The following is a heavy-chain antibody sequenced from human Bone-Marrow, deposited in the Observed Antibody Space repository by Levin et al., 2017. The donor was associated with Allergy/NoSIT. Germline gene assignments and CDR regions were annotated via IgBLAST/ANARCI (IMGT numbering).Heavy chain of an antibody. Sequence: ESGPTLVKPTQTLTLTCSFSGFSLSTTGVAVDWIRQPPGKALEWLAVIYWDDEKSYSPTLRSRLTITKDSSKDQVVLTMTNMDPVDTATYYCAHSVSEAVVLPTAAASFYYYGMDVWGQGTTVTVSS. CDR1: GFSLSTTGVA. CDR2: IYWDDEK. D-gene: IGHD2-2*01. V-gene: IGHV2-5*02. CDR3: AHSVSEAVVLPTAAASFYYYGMDV. J-gene: IGHJ6*02.